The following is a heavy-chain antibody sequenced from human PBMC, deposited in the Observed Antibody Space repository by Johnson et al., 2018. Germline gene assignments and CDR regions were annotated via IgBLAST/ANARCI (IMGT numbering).Heavy chain of an antibody. CDR3: TAPYYYDSSGFAFDY. J-gene: IGHJ4*01. D-gene: IGHD3-22*01. CDR1: GFTFSSYG. Sequence: QVQLVQSGGGVVQXGRSLRLSCAASGFTFSSYGMYWVRQAPGKGLEWVAVIWYDGSKKYYADSVKGRFTISRDNSKNTLYLQMNNLRAEDTAVYYCTAPYYYDSSGFAFDYWGHGTLVSVSS. CDR2: IWYDGSKK. V-gene: IGHV3-33*01.